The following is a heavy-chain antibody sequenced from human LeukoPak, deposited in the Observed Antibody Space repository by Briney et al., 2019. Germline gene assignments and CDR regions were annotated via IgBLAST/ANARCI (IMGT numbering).Heavy chain of an antibody. J-gene: IGHJ4*02. Sequence: LETLSLTCTVSGGSLNSYYWSWIRQPPGKGLEWIGFITHSGGTDFDSSLGGRVTISVDTSKNQFSLRLTSMTAADTAVYFCARGRISNWGFEGTLFDAWGQGVLVTVSS. CDR2: ITHSGGT. CDR1: GGSLNSYY. V-gene: IGHV4-59*01. D-gene: IGHD7-27*01. CDR3: ARGRISNWGFEGTLFDA.